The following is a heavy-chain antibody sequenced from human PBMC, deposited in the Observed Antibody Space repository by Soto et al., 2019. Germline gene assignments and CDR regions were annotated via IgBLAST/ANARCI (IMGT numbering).Heavy chain of an antibody. V-gene: IGHV3-21*01. CDR1: GFTFRTYT. CDR2: IRGFSPYT. J-gene: IGHJ6*02. Sequence: GGSLRLSCISSGFTFRTYTLNWVRHAPGKGLECVSGIRGFSPYTFYAESVRGRFTIPRDNAKTSLFLQIDSLRAEDTAVYYCARDRGYDAHDYYYNAMDVWGQGTTVTVSS. D-gene: IGHD3-10*01. CDR3: ARDRGYDAHDYYYNAMDV.